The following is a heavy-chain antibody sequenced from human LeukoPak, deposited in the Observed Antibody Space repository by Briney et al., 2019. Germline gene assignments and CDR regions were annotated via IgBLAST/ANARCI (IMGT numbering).Heavy chain of an antibody. CDR2: IYYSGST. CDR3: ASHYYYDSSGYYGAFDI. Sequence: IPSATLSLTCTVSGGSISSYYWSWIRQPPGKGLEWIGYIYYSGSTNYNPSLKSRVTISVDTSKNQFSLKLSSVTAADTAVYYCASHYYYDSSGYYGAFDIWGQGTMVTVSS. V-gene: IGHV4-59*01. D-gene: IGHD3-22*01. J-gene: IGHJ3*02. CDR1: GGSISSYY.